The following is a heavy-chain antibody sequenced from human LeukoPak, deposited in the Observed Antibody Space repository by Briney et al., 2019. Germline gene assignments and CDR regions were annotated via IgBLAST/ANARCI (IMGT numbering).Heavy chain of an antibody. D-gene: IGHD3-16*01. CDR1: GFTLSSYA. V-gene: IGHV3-23*01. CDR2: ISDSGNT. Sequence: GGSLRLSCAASGFTLSSYAMSWVRQAPGKGLEWVSAISDSGNTYHADSVKGRFTISRDSSKNTLFLQMNRLRPEDAAVYYCAKDDGLIMFSSWGQGTLVTVSS. J-gene: IGHJ5*02. CDR3: AKDDGLIMFSS.